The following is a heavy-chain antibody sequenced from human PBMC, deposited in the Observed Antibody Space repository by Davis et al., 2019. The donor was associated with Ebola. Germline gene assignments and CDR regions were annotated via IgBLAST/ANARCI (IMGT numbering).Heavy chain of an antibody. CDR2: ISSDSDYI. V-gene: IGHV3-21*01. Sequence: GESLKISCAASGFTFSTYSMSWVRQAPGKGLEWVSSISSDSDYIYYADSVKGRFTISRDNAKNSLYLQMNSLRDEDTAVYYCARCQYYYYGMDVWGKGTTVTVSS. CDR1: GFTFSTYS. J-gene: IGHJ6*04. CDR3: ARCQYYYYGMDV.